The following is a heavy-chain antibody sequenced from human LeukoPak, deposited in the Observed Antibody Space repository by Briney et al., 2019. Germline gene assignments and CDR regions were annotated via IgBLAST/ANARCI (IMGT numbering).Heavy chain of an antibody. CDR2: ISGSGGST. V-gene: IGHV3-23*01. J-gene: IGHJ4*02. CDR3: AKDSIKYSSSWSLDY. D-gene: IGHD6-13*01. Sequence: GGSLRLSCAASGFTFSSYAMSWVRQAPGKGLEWVSAISGSGGSTYYADSVKGRFTISRDNSKNTLYLQTNSLRAEDTAVYYCAKDSIKYSSSWSLDYWGQGTLVTVSS. CDR1: GFTFSSYA.